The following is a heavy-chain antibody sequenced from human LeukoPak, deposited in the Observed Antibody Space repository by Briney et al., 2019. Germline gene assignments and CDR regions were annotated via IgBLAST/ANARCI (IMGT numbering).Heavy chain of an antibody. D-gene: IGHD6-19*01. CDR2: IKSKTDGGTT. Sequence: KPGGSLRLSCAASGFTFSNAWMSWVRQAPGKGLEWVGRIKSKTDGGTTDYAAPVKGRFTISRDESKNTLYLQMNSLKTEDTAVYYCTTFLAGYSSGWYLYYYYYGMDVWGQGTTVTVSS. CDR1: GFTFSNAW. J-gene: IGHJ6*02. V-gene: IGHV3-15*01. CDR3: TTFLAGYSSGWYLYYYYYGMDV.